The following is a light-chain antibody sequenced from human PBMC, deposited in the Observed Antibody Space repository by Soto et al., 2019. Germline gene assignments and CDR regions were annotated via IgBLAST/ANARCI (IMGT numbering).Light chain of an antibody. CDR1: QSVSSY. Sequence: EIVLTQSPATLSLSPGERATLSSRASQSVSSYLAWYPQKPGQAPRLLIYDASNRATGIPARFSGSGSGTDFTLAISSVEPEDFAVYYCQQRSNWPAYTFGQGTKLEFK. CDR2: DAS. V-gene: IGKV3-11*01. CDR3: QQRSNWPAYT. J-gene: IGKJ2*01.